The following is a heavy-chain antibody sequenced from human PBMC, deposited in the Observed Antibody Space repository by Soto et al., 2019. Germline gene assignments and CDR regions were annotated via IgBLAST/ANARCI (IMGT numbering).Heavy chain of an antibody. CDR2: IYYSGST. CDR1: GGSISSSSYY. V-gene: IGHV4-39*01. J-gene: IGHJ6*02. Sequence: PSETLSLTCTVSGGSISSSSYYWGWIRQPPGKGLEWIGSIYYSGSTYYNPSLKSRVTISVDTSKNQFSMKLSSVTAADTAVYYCARLWFGAYGMDVWGQGTTVTAP. CDR3: ARLWFGAYGMDV. D-gene: IGHD3-10*01.